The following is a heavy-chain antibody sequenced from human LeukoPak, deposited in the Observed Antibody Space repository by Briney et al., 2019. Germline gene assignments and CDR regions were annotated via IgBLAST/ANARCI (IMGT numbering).Heavy chain of an antibody. D-gene: IGHD2/OR15-2a*01. J-gene: IGHJ3*02. CDR3: ARENIRRAFDI. CDR2: FDPEDGET. V-gene: IGHV1-24*01. Sequence: ASVKVSCKASGGTFSSYAISWVRQAPGKGLEWMGGFDPEDGETIYAQKFQGRVTMTEDTSTDTAYMELRSLRSDDTAVYYCARENIRRAFDIWGQGTMVTVSS. CDR1: GGTFSSYA.